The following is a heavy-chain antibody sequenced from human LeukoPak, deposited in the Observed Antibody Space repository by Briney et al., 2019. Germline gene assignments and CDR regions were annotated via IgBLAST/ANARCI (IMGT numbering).Heavy chain of an antibody. D-gene: IGHD2-2*01. J-gene: IGHJ5*02. V-gene: IGHV3-64D*06. Sequence: GGSLRLSCSASGFTFSSYAMHWVRQAPGKGLQYVSAISYNGDSTYYAGSVKGRFTISRDNSKTTVYLQMSSLRPEDTAIYYCVKDRHCSSINCYWFDPWGQGTLVTVS. CDR3: VKDRHCSSINCYWFDP. CDR2: ISYNGDST. CDR1: GFTFSSYA.